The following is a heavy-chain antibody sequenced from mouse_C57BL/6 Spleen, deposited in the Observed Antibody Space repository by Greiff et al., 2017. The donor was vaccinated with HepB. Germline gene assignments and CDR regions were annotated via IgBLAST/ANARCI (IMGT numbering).Heavy chain of an antibody. CDR1: GYTFTDYY. CDR2: IYPGSGNT. CDR3: ARYGNYEGYAMDY. J-gene: IGHJ4*01. D-gene: IGHD2-1*01. Sequence: QVQLKESGAELVRPGASVKLSCKASGYTFTDYYINWVKQRPGQGLEWIARIYPGSGNTYYNEKFKGKATLTAEKSSSTAYMQLSSLTSEDSAVYFCARYGNYEGYAMDYWGQGTSVTVSS. V-gene: IGHV1-76*01.